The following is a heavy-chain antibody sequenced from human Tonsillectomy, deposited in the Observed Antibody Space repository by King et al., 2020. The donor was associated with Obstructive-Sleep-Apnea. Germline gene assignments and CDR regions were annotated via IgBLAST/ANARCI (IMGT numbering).Heavy chain of an antibody. CDR1: GGSISTYY. J-gene: IGHJ4*02. CDR3: ARHADYGDQYYFHY. CDR2: IYYSGST. Sequence: VQLQESGPGLVKPSETLSLICTVSGGSISTYYWSWIRQPPGKGLEWIGYIYYSGSTNHNPSLKSRVTISVDTSKNQFSLKLSSVTAADTAVYYCARHADYGDQYYFHYWGQGTLVTVSS. V-gene: IGHV4-59*08. D-gene: IGHD4-17*01.